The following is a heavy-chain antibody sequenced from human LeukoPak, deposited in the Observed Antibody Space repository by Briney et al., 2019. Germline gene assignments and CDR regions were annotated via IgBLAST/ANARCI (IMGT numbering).Heavy chain of an antibody. Sequence: ASVKVSCKASGYSFTSFGISWLRQAPGQGLEWMGWISAYNGNTNYVQKFQGRVTMTTDTSTSTAYMEVRSLRSDDTAVFYCVRDLGVDTSMIFFDYWGQGTLVTVSS. CDR1: GYSFTSFG. D-gene: IGHD5-18*01. CDR3: VRDLGVDTSMIFFDY. CDR2: ISAYNGNT. V-gene: IGHV1-18*01. J-gene: IGHJ4*02.